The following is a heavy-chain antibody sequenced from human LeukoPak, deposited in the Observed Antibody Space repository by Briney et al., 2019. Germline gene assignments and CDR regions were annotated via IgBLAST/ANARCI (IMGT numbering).Heavy chain of an antibody. Sequence: GASVKVSCKASGYTFTSYGISWVRQAPGQGLEWMGWISAYNGNTNYAQKLQGRVTMTTDTSTSTAYMELRSLRSDDTAVYYCARDRLLWFGELTTFDYWGQGTLVTVSS. CDR3: ARDRLLWFGELTTFDY. CDR1: GYTFTSYG. V-gene: IGHV1-18*01. CDR2: ISAYNGNT. J-gene: IGHJ4*02. D-gene: IGHD3-10*01.